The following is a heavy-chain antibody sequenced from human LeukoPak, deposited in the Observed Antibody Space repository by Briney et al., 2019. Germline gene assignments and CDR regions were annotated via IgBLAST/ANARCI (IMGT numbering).Heavy chain of an antibody. Sequence: GGSLRLSCAASGFTFDDYAMHWVRQAPGKGLEWVSGISWNSGSIGYADSVKGRFTISRDNAKNSLYLQMNSLRAEDTALYYCAKAYDSSGDVWFDPWGQGTLVTVSS. CDR3: AKAYDSSGDVWFDP. J-gene: IGHJ5*02. CDR2: ISWNSGSI. CDR1: GFTFDDYA. D-gene: IGHD3-22*01. V-gene: IGHV3-9*01.